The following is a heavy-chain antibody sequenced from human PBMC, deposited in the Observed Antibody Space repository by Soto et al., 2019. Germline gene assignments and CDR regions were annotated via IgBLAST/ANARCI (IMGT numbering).Heavy chain of an antibody. CDR3: ARTSKFEY. CDR2: INHSGST. Sequence: QVLLQQWGAGLLKPSETLSLTCAVYGGSFSAYYWSWIRQPPGKGLEWIGEINHSGSTNYNPSLKSRVTISVDTSKNQFSLKLSSVTAADTAVYSCARTSKFEYWGQGTLVTVSS. J-gene: IGHJ4*02. V-gene: IGHV4-34*01. CDR1: GGSFSAYY. D-gene: IGHD6-6*01.